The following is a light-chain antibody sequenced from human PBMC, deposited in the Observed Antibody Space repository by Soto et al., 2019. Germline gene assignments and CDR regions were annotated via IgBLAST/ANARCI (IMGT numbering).Light chain of an antibody. J-gene: IGLJ1*01. CDR2: RGT. CDR3: CSSAPESTHV. CDR1: SNDVGAYDS. Sequence: QSVLAQPASVSGSPGQSITISCTGTSNDVGAYDSVSWYQQHPHKAPQVIIYRGTQRPSGASNRFSASTSGNAASLTISGLQADDEADYFCCSSAPESTHVCGTGTKVTVL. V-gene: IGLV2-23*01.